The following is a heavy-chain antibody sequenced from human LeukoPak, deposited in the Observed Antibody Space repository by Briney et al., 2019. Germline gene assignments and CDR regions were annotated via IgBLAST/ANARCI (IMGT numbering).Heavy chain of an antibody. D-gene: IGHD2-15*01. CDR3: ARRGQYYFDY. J-gene: IGHJ4*02. V-gene: IGHV5-51*01. CDR2: IYPGDSDT. CDR1: GYRFTSYW. Sequence: GESLKISFKGSGYRFTSYWIAWVRPMPGKGLEWMGIIYPGDSDTRYSPYFQGQVTISDDKSISTAYLQWSSLKASDTAMYYCARRGQYYFDYWGRGTLVTVSS.